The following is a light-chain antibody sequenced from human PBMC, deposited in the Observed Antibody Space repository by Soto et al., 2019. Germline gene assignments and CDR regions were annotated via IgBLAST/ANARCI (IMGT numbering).Light chain of an antibody. CDR2: GAS. CDR3: HQYGSSPPVT. Sequence: ENVLTQSPGTLSLSPGERATLSCRASQSVSSSYLAWYQQKPGQAPRLLIYGASSRATGIPDRFIGSGSGTDFTITISRLEPEDFAMYYCHQYGSSPPVTFGQGTKVDNK. V-gene: IGKV3-20*01. CDR1: QSVSSSY. J-gene: IGKJ1*01.